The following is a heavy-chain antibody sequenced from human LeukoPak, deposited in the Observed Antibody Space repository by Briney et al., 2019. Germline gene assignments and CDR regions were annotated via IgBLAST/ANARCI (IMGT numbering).Heavy chain of an antibody. J-gene: IGHJ4*02. D-gene: IGHD3-22*01. CDR1: GGSISSSSYY. CDR2: IYYSGST. Sequence: PSETLSLTCTVSGGSISSSSYYWGWIRQPPGKGLERIGSIYYSGSTYYNPSLKSRVTISVDTSKNQFSLKLSSVTAADTAVYYCARHEVARWYYDSRPYYFDYWGQGTLVTVSS. V-gene: IGHV4-39*01. CDR3: ARHEVARWYYDSRPYYFDY.